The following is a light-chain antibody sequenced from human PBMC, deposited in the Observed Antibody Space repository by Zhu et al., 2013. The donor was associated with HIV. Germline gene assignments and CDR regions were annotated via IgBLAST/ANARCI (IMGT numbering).Light chain of an antibody. CDR2: DAS. V-gene: IGKV1-5*01. J-gene: IGKJ4*01. CDR3: QQYGTSLT. Sequence: DIQMTQSPSTLSASVGDRVTITCRASQSISSWLAWYQQKPGKAPKLLIYDASSLESGVPSRFSGSGSGTHFTFTITSLQPEDFAVYYCQQYGTSLTFGGGTKVEIK. CDR1: QSISSW.